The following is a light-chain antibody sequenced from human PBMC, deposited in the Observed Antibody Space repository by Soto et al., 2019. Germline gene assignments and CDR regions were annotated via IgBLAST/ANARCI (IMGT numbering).Light chain of an antibody. CDR2: EVS. Sequence: QSALTQPASVSGSPGQSITISCTGTSSDVGGYNYVSWYQQHPGKAPKLMIYEVSNRPSGVSNRFSGSKSGNTASLTISGLQAEDEAAYYCSSYTRSSTLVVFGGGTKLTVL. V-gene: IGLV2-14*01. CDR1: SSDVGGYNY. J-gene: IGLJ2*01. CDR3: SSYTRSSTLVV.